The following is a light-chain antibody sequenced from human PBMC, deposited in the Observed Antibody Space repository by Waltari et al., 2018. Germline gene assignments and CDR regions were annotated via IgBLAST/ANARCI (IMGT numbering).Light chain of an antibody. Sequence: QSVLTQPPSVSGAPGQRVTISCTGSSSHIGAGYDVPLYQQLPGTAPKLLIYGNSNRPSGVPDRFSGSKSGTSASLAITGLQAEDEADYYCQSYDSSLSGSVVFGGGTKLTVL. CDR3: QSYDSSLSGSVV. V-gene: IGLV1-40*01. CDR1: SSHIGAGYD. CDR2: GNS. J-gene: IGLJ2*01.